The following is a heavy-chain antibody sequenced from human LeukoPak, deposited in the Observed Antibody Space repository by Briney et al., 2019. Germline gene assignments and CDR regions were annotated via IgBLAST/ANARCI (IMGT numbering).Heavy chain of an antibody. CDR2: INTNTGNP. D-gene: IGHD3-3*01. CDR1: GYTFTSYY. V-gene: IGHV7-4-1*02. CDR3: ARGVLRDFWSGYCHY. Sequence: GASVKVSCKASGYTFTSYYMHWVRQAPGQGLEWMGWINTNTGNPTYAQGFTGRFVFSLDTSVSTAYLQISSLKAEDTAVYYCARGVLRDFWSGYCHYWGQGTLVTVSS. J-gene: IGHJ4*02.